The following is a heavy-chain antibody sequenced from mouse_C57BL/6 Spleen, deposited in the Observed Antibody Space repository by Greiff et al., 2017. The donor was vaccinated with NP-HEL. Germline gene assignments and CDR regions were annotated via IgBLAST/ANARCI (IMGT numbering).Heavy chain of an antibody. D-gene: IGHD2-4*01. CDR1: GYTFTRYW. CDR2: IDPNSGGT. J-gene: IGHJ3*01. CDR3: ARRDYDYDWFAY. V-gene: IGHV1-72*01. Sequence: QVQLQQPGAELVKPGASVKLSCKASGYTFTRYWMHWVKQRPGRGLEWIGRIDPNSGGTKYNEKFKSKATLTVDKPSSTAYMQLSSLTSEDSAVDYCARRDYDYDWFAYWGQGTLVTVSA.